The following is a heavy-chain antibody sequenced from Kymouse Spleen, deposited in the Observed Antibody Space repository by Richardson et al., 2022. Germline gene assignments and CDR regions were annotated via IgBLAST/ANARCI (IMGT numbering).Heavy chain of an antibody. CDR2: IRSKANSYAT. CDR1: GFTFSGSA. Sequence: EVQLVESGGGLVQPGGSLKLSCAASGFTFSGSAMHWVRQASGKGLEWVGRIRSKANSYATAYAASVKGRFTISRDDSKNTAYLQMNSLKTEDTAVYYCTRQTMVRFGDYWGQGTLVTVSS. D-gene: IGHD3-10*01. J-gene: IGHJ4*02. CDR3: TRQTMVRFGDY. V-gene: IGHV3-73*02.